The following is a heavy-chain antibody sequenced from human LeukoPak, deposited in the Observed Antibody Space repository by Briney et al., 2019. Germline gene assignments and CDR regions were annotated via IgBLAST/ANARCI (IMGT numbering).Heavy chain of an antibody. Sequence: ASVKISCKASGGTFSSYAISWVRQAPGQGLEWMGGIIPIFGTTNYAQKFQDRVTITADKSTSTAYMELSSLRSEDTAVYYCARVVGLTGYSSSWYSGYYYYMDVWGKGTTVTVSS. D-gene: IGHD6-13*01. V-gene: IGHV1-69*06. CDR3: ARVVGLTGYSSSWYSGYYYYMDV. CDR1: GGTFSSYA. J-gene: IGHJ6*03. CDR2: IIPIFGTT.